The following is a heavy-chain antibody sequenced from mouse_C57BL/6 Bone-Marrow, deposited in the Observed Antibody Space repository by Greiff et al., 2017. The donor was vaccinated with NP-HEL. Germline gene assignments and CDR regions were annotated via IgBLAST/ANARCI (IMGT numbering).Heavy chain of an antibody. CDR3: ARYYGSSSGYWYFDV. V-gene: IGHV1-64*01. Sequence: VQLQQPGAELVKPGASVKLSCKASGYTFTSYWMHWVKQRPGQGLEWIGMIHPNSGSTNYNEKFKSKATLTVDKSSSTADMQLSSLTSEDSAVYYCARYYGSSSGYWYFDVWGTGTTVTVSS. D-gene: IGHD1-1*01. CDR2: IHPNSGST. CDR1: GYTFTSYW. J-gene: IGHJ1*03.